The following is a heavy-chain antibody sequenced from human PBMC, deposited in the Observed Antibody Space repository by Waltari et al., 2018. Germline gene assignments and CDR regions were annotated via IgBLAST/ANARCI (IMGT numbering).Heavy chain of an antibody. CDR2: MNPNSGNT. CDR1: GYTFTSYA. V-gene: IGHV1-8*01. CDR3: ARGFTVTTNYYYYYYMDV. D-gene: IGHD4-17*01. Sequence: QVQLVQSGAEVQKPGASVKVSCTASGYTFTSYAINWVRQATGQGLEWMGWMNPNSGNTGYAQKFQGRVTMTRNTSISTAYMELSSLRSEDTAVYYCARGFTVTTNYYYYYYMDVWGKGTTVTVSS. J-gene: IGHJ6*03.